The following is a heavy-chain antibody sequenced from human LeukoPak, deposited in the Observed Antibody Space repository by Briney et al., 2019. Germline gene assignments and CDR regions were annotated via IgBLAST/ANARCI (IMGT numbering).Heavy chain of an antibody. D-gene: IGHD2/OR15-2a*01. V-gene: IGHV4-59*02. Sequence: PSETLSLTCTVSGASVSSSHWNWIRQSPGKGLEWIANVDYNGSTKYNPSLRGRGTMSLDTSKNQFYLKLESVTAADTARYYCARGFYEPFDLWGQGILVTVSS. CDR1: GASVSSSH. J-gene: IGHJ5*02. CDR3: ARGFYEPFDL. CDR2: VDYNGST.